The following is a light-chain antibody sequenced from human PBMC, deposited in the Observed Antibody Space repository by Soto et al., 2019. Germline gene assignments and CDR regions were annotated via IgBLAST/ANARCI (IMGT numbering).Light chain of an antibody. CDR3: SSYTSRAVV. CDR2: DVS. Sequence: QSVLTQPASVSGSPGQSITISCTGTSSDVGGYNYVSWYQQHPGKAPKLMIYDVSNRPSGVSNRFSGSKSGNTASLTISGLQAEDEADYYCSSYTSRAVVFGGGTKFTVL. J-gene: IGLJ2*01. CDR1: SSDVGGYNY. V-gene: IGLV2-14*01.